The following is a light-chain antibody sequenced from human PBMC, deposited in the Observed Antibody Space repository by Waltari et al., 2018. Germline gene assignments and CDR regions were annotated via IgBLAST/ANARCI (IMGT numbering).Light chain of an antibody. V-gene: IGLV2-11*01. Sequence: QSALTQPRSVSGSLGQSVAISCTGTSTDVGGYNYVSWYQQHPGKAPKIIIYDVTKRPAGVPAEFSGSKSGNTASLTISGLQPEHEANYYCFSYAGSDTYVFGTGTEVTVL. J-gene: IGLJ1*01. CDR1: STDVGGYNY. CDR3: FSYAGSDTYV. CDR2: DVT.